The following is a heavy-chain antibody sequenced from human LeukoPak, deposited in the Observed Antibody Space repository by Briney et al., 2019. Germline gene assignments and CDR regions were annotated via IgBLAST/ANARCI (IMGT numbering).Heavy chain of an antibody. CDR3: AKDTGYNYGYDY. CDR2: VSGSGDST. D-gene: IGHD5-18*01. J-gene: IGHJ4*02. V-gene: IGHV3-23*01. Sequence: PGGSLRLSCSTSGFTFSNYAMTWVRQASGMGLEWVSLVSGSGDSTYYADSVKGRFTISRDNSKNMLYLQMNSLRAEDTAIYYCAKDTGYNYGYDYWGQGTLATVSS. CDR1: GFTFSNYA.